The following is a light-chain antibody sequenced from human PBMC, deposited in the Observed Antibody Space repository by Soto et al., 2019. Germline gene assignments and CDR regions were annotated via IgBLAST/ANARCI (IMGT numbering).Light chain of an antibody. CDR2: GAS. J-gene: IGKJ5*01. CDR3: QQYYTRPS. V-gene: IGKV3-15*01. Sequence: EILMTQSPATLSVSPGEGATLSCRASQRVGPNVAWYQQRPGQAPRLLIYGASTRATGIPGRFSGSGSGTEFTLTISSLESEDFAIYYCQQYYTRPSFGQGTRLEIK. CDR1: QRVGPN.